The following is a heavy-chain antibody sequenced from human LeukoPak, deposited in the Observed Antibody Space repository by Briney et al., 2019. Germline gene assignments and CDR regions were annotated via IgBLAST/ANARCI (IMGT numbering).Heavy chain of an antibody. CDR1: GFTFSSYG. Sequence: GGSLRLSCAASGFTFSSYGMHWVRQAPGKGLEWVAVISYDGSNKYYADSVKGRFTISRDNSKNTLYLQMNSLRAEDTAVYYCARDRVGATDYFDYWGQGTLVTVSS. D-gene: IGHD1-26*01. V-gene: IGHV3-30*03. CDR3: ARDRVGATDYFDY. J-gene: IGHJ4*02. CDR2: ISYDGSNK.